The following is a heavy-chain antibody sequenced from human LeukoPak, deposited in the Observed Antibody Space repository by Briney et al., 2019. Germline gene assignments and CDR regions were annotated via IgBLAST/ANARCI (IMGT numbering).Heavy chain of an antibody. CDR1: GGTFSSYA. D-gene: IGHD4-23*01. J-gene: IGHJ5*02. V-gene: IGHV1-69*01. Sequence: ASVKVSCKASGGTFSSYAISWVRQAPGQGLEWMGGIIPIFGTANYAQKFQGRVTITADESTSTAYMELSSLRSEDTAVYYCARGITVVPGDWFDPWGQGTLVTVSS. CDR2: IIPIFGTA. CDR3: ARGITVVPGDWFDP.